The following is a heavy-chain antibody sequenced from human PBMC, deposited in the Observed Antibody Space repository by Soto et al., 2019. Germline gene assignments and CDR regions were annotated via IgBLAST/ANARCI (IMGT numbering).Heavy chain of an antibody. CDR1: GFTFDDYA. J-gene: IGHJ4*02. Sequence: EVQLVESGGGLEQPGGSLRLSCAASGFTFDDYAMHWVRQAPGKGLEWVSSISWNSGNIGYADSVKGRFTISRDNAKNSLYLQMNSLRPEDTALYYCAKGSSTTNFSYFDYWGQGTLVTVSS. CDR2: ISWNSGNI. V-gene: IGHV3-9*01. CDR3: AKGSSTTNFSYFDY. D-gene: IGHD2-2*01.